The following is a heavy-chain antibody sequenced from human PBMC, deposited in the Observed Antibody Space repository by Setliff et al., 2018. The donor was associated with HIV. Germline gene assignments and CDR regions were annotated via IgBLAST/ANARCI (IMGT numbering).Heavy chain of an antibody. D-gene: IGHD2-2*02. V-gene: IGHV3-21*01. J-gene: IGHJ3*02. Sequence: PGGSLRLSCAVSGFTFSTYSMNWVRQAPGKGLEWVSSISSSSRSKYYRESVKGRFTVSRDNSNNTVYLQLNSLRAEDTAVYYCARDAAAPAAIEGAFDIWGQGTMVTVSS. CDR3: ARDAAAPAAIEGAFDI. CDR2: ISSSSRSK. CDR1: GFTFSTYS.